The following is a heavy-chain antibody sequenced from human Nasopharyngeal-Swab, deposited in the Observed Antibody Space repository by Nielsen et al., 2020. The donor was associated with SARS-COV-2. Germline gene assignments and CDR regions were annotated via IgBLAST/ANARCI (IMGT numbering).Heavy chain of an antibody. CDR1: GFTFSSYA. Sequence: LKISCAASGFTFSSYAMSWVRQAPGKGLEWVSAISGSGGSTYYADSVKGRFTISRDNSKNTLYLQMNSLRAEDTAVYYCAKDSTMVRGRGGFDPWGQGTLVTVSS. D-gene: IGHD3-10*01. J-gene: IGHJ5*02. CDR3: AKDSTMVRGRGGFDP. V-gene: IGHV3-23*01. CDR2: ISGSGGST.